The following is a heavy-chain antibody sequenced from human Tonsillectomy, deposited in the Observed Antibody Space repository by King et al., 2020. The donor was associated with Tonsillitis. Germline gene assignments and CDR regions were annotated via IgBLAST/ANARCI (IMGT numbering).Heavy chain of an antibody. J-gene: IGHJ3*01. D-gene: IGHD5-12*01. V-gene: IGHV3-23*04. CDR1: GFTFSSYA. CDR3: AKDKVATMPRDAFDL. CDR2: ISGSGGST. Sequence: VQLVESGGGLVQIGGSLRLSCAASGFTFSSYAMSWVRQAPGKGLEWVSSISGSGGSTYSADSVKGRFTISRHNSKNTLYLQMNSLRAEDTAVYYCAKDKVATMPRDAFDLWGQGTMVTVSS.